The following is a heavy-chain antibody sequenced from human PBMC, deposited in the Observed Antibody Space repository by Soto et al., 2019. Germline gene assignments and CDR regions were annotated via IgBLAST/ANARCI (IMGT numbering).Heavy chain of an antibody. CDR3: ARDNYGPRDY. CDR1: GYSFTAFY. Sequence: QVQLVQSGAEMKKPGASVKVSCRPSGYSFTAFYIHWVRQAPGQGLEWMGWVDPNSGATRNAQNSQGRVTMTRDTSTSTVYMELNGLRSDDTAVYYCARDNYGPRDYWGQGTLVTVSS. CDR2: VDPNSGAT. J-gene: IGHJ4*02. V-gene: IGHV1-2*02. D-gene: IGHD3-16*01.